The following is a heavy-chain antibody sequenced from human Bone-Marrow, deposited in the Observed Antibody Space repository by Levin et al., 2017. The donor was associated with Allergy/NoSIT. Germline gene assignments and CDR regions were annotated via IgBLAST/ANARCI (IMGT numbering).Heavy chain of an antibody. CDR1: GYSISSGYY. CDR2: IYHSGST. D-gene: IGHD3-3*01. Sequence: SETLSLTCAVSGYSISSGYYWGWIRQPPGKGLEWIGSIYHSGSTYYNPSLKSRVTISVDTSKNQFSLKLSSVTAADTAVYYCARETHGAFWSGYYAGFDYWGQGTLVTVSS. V-gene: IGHV4-38-2*02. J-gene: IGHJ4*02. CDR3: ARETHGAFWSGYYAGFDY.